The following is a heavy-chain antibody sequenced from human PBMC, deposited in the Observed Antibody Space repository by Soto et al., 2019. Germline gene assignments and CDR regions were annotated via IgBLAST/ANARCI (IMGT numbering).Heavy chain of an antibody. Sequence: SETLSLTCTVSGGSISSYYWSWIRQPPGKGLEWIGYIYYSGSTNYNPSLKSRVTISVDTSKNQFSLKLSSVTAADTAVYYCARDRKLPYYYYMDVWGKGTTVTVSS. CDR1: GGSISSYY. CDR3: ARDRKLPYYYYMDV. D-gene: IGHD1-1*01. V-gene: IGHV4-59*01. CDR2: IYYSGST. J-gene: IGHJ6*03.